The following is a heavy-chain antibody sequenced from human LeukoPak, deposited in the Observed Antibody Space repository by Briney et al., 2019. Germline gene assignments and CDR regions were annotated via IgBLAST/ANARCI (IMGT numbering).Heavy chain of an antibody. Sequence: SETLSLTCTVSGGSISSSSYYWGWIRQPPGKGPEWIGIIFYSGSTYYNPSLKSRVTISVDTSKNQFSLKLSSVTAADTAVYYCARARLPQMATGPYWYFDLWGRGTLVTVSS. V-gene: IGHV4-39*07. J-gene: IGHJ2*01. CDR2: IFYSGST. CDR1: GGSISSSSYY. D-gene: IGHD5-24*01. CDR3: ARARLPQMATGPYWYFDL.